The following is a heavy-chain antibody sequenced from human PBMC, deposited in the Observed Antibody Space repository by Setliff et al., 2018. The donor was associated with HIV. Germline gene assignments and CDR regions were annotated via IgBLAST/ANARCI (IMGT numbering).Heavy chain of an antibody. Sequence: PSETLSLTCAVYGGSFSGYYWSWIRQPPGKGLEWIGEINHSGSTNYNPSLKSRVTISVYTSKNQFSLKLSSVTAADTAVYYCARGFSQVAAAGTSIFDYWGQGTLVTVSS. V-gene: IGHV4-34*01. CDR1: GGSFSGYY. CDR3: ARGFSQVAAAGTSIFDY. J-gene: IGHJ4*02. D-gene: IGHD6-13*01. CDR2: INHSGST.